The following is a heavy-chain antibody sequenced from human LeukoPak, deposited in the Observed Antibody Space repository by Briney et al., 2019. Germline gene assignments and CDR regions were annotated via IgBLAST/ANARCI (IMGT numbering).Heavy chain of an antibody. CDR3: ARDSTLTTEVVYYFDY. Sequence: PSETLSLTCTVSGGSISSYYWSWIRQPPGKGLESIGYIYYSGSTNYNPSLKSRVTISVDTSKNQFSLKLSSVTAADTAVYYCARDSTLTTEVVYYFDYWGQGTLVTVSS. CDR2: IYYSGST. J-gene: IGHJ4*02. D-gene: IGHD3-22*01. V-gene: IGHV4-59*01. CDR1: GGSISSYY.